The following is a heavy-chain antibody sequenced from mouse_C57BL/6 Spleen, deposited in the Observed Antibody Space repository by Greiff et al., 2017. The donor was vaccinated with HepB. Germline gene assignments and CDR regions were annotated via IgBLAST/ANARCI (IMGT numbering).Heavy chain of an antibody. Sequence: QVQLQQPGAELVMPGASVKLSCKASGYTFTSYWMHWVKQRPGLGLEWIGEIDPSDSYTNYNQKFKGKSTLTVDKSSSTAYMQLSSLTSEDSAVYYCARRWLLPYYAMDYWGQGTSVTVSS. D-gene: IGHD2-3*01. CDR2: IDPSDSYT. J-gene: IGHJ4*01. CDR3: ARRWLLPYYAMDY. V-gene: IGHV1-69*01. CDR1: GYTFTSYW.